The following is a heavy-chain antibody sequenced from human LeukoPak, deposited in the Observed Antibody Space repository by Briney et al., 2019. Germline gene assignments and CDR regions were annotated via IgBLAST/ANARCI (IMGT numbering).Heavy chain of an antibody. CDR3: FDP. J-gene: IGHJ5*02. Sequence: GASVKVSCKASGYTFTSYAMNWVRQAPGQGLEWMGWIKTNNGNPTYAQGFTGRFVFSLDTSVSTAYFCARGKGYTLFADGHYFDPWGQGTLVTVSS. D-gene: IGHD5-12*01. CDR1: GYTFTSYA. V-gene: IGHV7-4-1*01. CDR2: IKTNNGNP.